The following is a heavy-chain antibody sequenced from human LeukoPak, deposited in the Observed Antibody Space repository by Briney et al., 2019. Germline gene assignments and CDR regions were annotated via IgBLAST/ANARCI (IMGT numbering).Heavy chain of an antibody. D-gene: IGHD3-22*01. CDR3: ARYYADINGYYYYYDY. Sequence: PSETLSLTCTGSGGSISSYYWSWIRQPPGKGLEWIGYIYYSGSTNYNPSLKSRVTISVDTSKNQFSLKLSSVTAADTAVYYCARYYADINGYYYYYDYWGQGTLVTVAS. V-gene: IGHV4-59*01. CDR2: IYYSGST. J-gene: IGHJ4*02. CDR1: GGSISSYY.